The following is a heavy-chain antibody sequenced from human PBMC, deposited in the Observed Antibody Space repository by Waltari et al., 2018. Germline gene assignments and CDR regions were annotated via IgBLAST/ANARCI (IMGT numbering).Heavy chain of an antibody. D-gene: IGHD3-16*02. J-gene: IGHJ4*02. CDR2: INPIFGTA. V-gene: IGHV1-69*01. Sequence: QVQLVQSGAEVKKPGSSVKVSCKASGGTFSSYAISWVRQAPGQGLEWMGGINPIFGTANYAQEFQGGVTITADESTGTAYMELSSLRSEDTAVYYCARGRLGELSFRYDYFDYWGQGTLVTVSS. CDR3: ARGRLGELSFRYDYFDY. CDR1: GGTFSSYA.